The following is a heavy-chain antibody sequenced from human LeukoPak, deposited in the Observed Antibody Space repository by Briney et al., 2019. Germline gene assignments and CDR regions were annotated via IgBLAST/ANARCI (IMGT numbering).Heavy chain of an antibody. Sequence: PSETLSLTCTVSGGSTRLYYWSWIRQSPGKGLEWIAYVSNSAGTNYNPSLKSRVTISLDTSKNQVSLELRSVTAEDTSLYYCARSSDSNGYYYYFDYWGQGTLVTASS. V-gene: IGHV4-59*08. D-gene: IGHD3-22*01. CDR3: ARSSDSNGYYYYFDY. J-gene: IGHJ4*02. CDR2: VSNSAGT. CDR1: GGSTRLYY.